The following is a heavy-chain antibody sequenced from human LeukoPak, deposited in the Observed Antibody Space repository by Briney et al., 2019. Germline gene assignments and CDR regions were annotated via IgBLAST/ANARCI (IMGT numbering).Heavy chain of an antibody. V-gene: IGHV3-23*01. Sequence: PGGSLRLSCAASGFTFSSYAMSWVRQAPGKGLEWVSAISGSGGSTYYADSVKGRFTISRDNSKNTLYLQMNSLRAEDTAVYYCAKEVLAVAGSFSPDYYYGMDVWGQGTTVTVSS. CDR3: AKEVLAVAGSFSPDYYYGMDV. CDR1: GFTFSSYA. CDR2: ISGSGGST. J-gene: IGHJ6*02. D-gene: IGHD6-19*01.